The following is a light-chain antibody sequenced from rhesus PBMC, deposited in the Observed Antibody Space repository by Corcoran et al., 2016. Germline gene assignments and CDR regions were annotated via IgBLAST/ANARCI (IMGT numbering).Light chain of an antibody. CDR1: QGISNH. CDR2: YAS. V-gene: IGKV1S14*01. J-gene: IGKJ1*01. Sequence: DIQMTQSPSSLSASVGDTVTITCRASQGISNHLAWYQQKPGKAPKPLIYYASNLESGVPSRFSGSGSGTDFTLTISSLQPEDFAIYYCQQHNSYPPTFGQGTKVEIK. CDR3: QQHNSYPPT.